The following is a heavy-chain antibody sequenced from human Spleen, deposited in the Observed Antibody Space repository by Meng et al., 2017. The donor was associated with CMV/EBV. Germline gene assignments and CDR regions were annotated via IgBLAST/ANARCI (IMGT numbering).Heavy chain of an antibody. V-gene: IGHV4-59*01. Sequence: GSLRLSCSVSGGSISTSYWSWIRQPPGKGLEYIGYLYNNRSPNYNPSLKSRVTISVDTSKKQFSLRLTSVTAADTAVYYCARINNFSGAFDVWGQGTVVTVSS. J-gene: IGHJ3*01. CDR2: LYNNRSP. CDR1: GGSISTSY. CDR3: ARINNFSGAFDV. D-gene: IGHD3-10*01.